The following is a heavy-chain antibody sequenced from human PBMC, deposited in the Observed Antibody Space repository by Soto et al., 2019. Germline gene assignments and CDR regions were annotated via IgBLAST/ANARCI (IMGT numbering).Heavy chain of an antibody. CDR3: VRGGGGGLFDP. CDR2: ISPGSRYP. V-gene: IGHV3-11*06. D-gene: IGHD2-15*01. CDR1: GFTFGDSY. Sequence: GGPLRLSCAGSGFTFGDSYMSWIRQAPGKGLEWLSYISPGSRYPAYADSVKGRFTISRDNAKRSLYLQMMSLTAEDTAIYYCVRGGGGGLFDPWGQGTMVTVSS. J-gene: IGHJ5*02.